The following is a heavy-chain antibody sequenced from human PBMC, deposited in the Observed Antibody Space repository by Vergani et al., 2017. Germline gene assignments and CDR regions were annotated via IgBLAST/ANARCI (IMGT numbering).Heavy chain of an antibody. CDR2: IRSKAYGQAT. J-gene: IGHJ3*02. Sequence: EVQLLESGGGLVQPGGSLRLSCEASGFSFPGYAMSWVRQAPGKGLEWVGGIRSKAYGQATIYAASVKGRFTISRDDSKSYLYLQMNSLQTEDTALYYCVRVKGSNWNDHLYDIWGQGTLVTVSS. V-gene: IGHV3-49*04. CDR3: VRVKGSNWNDHLYDI. CDR1: GFSFPGYA. D-gene: IGHD1-1*01.